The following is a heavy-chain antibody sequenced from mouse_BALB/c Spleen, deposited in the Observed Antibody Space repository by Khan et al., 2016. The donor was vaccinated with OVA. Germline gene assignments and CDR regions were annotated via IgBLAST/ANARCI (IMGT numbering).Heavy chain of an antibody. CDR2: ISTGGSYT. D-gene: IGHD2-3*01. J-gene: IGHJ4*01. V-gene: IGHV5-6*01. Sequence: EVELVESGGDLVKPGGSLKLSCAASGFTFSNYGMSWVRQTPDKRLEWVAAISTGGSYTYYPDSLKGRFTISRDNSQNTLYLQMSSLKSEDTATYYCARQTGYYAGYAMDYWGQGTSVTVSS. CDR3: ARQTGYYAGYAMDY. CDR1: GFTFSNYG.